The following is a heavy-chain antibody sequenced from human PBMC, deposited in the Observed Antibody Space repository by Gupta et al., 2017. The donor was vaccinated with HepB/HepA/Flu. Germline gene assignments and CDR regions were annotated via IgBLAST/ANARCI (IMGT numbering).Heavy chain of an antibody. CDR2: IYYSGST. Sequence: QLQLQESGPGLVKPSETLSLTCTVSGGSISSSSYYWGWIRQPPGKGLEWIGSIYYSGSTYYNPSLKSRVTISVDTSKNQFSLKLSSVTAADTAVYYCARHYLYSDEVLLDYWGQGTLVTVSS. D-gene: IGHD3-3*01. J-gene: IGHJ4*02. CDR3: ARHYLYSDEVLLDY. V-gene: IGHV4-39*01. CDR1: GGSISSSSYY.